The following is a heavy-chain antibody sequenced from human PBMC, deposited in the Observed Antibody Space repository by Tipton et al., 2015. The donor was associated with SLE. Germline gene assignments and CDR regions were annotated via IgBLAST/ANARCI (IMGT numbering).Heavy chain of an antibody. D-gene: IGHD5-24*01. CDR1: GYTFSSHW. CDR2: IYPGDSDT. CDR3: ATSSLGDGYIYDY. Sequence: QLVQSGAEVKKPGESLKISCKDSGYTFSSHWIGWVRQMPGKGLEWMGMIYPGDSDTRYSPSFEGQVTLSADKSISTAYLQWSSLKASDSAMYYCATSSLGDGYIYDYWGQGTLVTVSS. V-gene: IGHV5-51*01. J-gene: IGHJ4*02.